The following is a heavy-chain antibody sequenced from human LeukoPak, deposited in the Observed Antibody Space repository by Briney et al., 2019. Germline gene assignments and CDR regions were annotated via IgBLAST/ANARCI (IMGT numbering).Heavy chain of an antibody. D-gene: IGHD5-24*01. CDR3: AKDNGWLHYCH. J-gene: IGHJ4*02. CDR2: ISPGGEIT. V-gene: IGHV3-23*01. Sequence: GGSLRLSCAASGFTFSIYGMNWVRQAPGEGLEWVSGISPGGEITYYADSVKGRFTISRDNSKNTVSLQMHSLRAEDTATYYCAKDNGWLHYCHWGQGTLVTVSP. CDR1: GFTFSIYG.